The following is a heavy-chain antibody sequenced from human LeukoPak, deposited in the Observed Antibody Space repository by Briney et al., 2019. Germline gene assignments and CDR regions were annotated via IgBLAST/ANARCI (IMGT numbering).Heavy chain of an antibody. CDR1: GFVFGHSW. D-gene: IGHD1-26*01. Sequence: GGSLRLSCEASGFVFGHSWMSWVRQAPGKGLEWVANINLDGSEINYLDSLTGRLTISRDNAKDSLYLQMNGLRAEDTAVYYCAKEVVLGETNYFYYGMDVWGQGTTVTVSS. CDR2: INLDGSEI. V-gene: IGHV3-7*03. CDR3: AKEVVLGETNYFYYGMDV. J-gene: IGHJ6*02.